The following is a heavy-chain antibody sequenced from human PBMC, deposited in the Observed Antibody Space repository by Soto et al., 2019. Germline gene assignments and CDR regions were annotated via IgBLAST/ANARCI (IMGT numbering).Heavy chain of an antibody. V-gene: IGHV3-30*18. CDR3: ANYHILTGYHPRMDV. J-gene: IGHJ6*04. CDR1: GFTFSSYG. CDR2: ISYDGSNK. Sequence: QVQLVESGGGVVQPGRSLRLSCAASGFTFSSYGMHWVRQAPGKGLEWVAVISYDGSNKYYADSVKGRFTISRDNSKNTLYLQMNSLRAEDTAVYYCANYHILTGYHPRMDVWGKGTTVTVSS. D-gene: IGHD3-9*01.